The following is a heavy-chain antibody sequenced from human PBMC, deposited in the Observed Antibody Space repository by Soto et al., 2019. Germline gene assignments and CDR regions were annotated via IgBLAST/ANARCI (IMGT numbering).Heavy chain of an antibody. J-gene: IGHJ6*02. CDR1: GGPFSSYA. CDR2: IIPIFGTA. V-gene: IGHV1-69*01. Sequence: SVKVSCNASGGPFSSYASSWVRQAPGQGLEWMGGIIPIFGTANYAQKFQGRVTITADESTSTAYMELSSLRSEDTAVYYCARARNCGGDSYYYYYGMDVWAQGTTVTVSS. D-gene: IGHD2-21*02. CDR3: ARARNCGGDSYYYYYGMDV.